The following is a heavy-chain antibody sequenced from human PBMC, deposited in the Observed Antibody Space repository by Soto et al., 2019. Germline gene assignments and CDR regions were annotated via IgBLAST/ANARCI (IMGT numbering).Heavy chain of an antibody. CDR1: GGSISSSSYY. J-gene: IGHJ6*02. CDR2: IYYSGST. D-gene: IGHD3-3*01. V-gene: IGHV4-39*01. Sequence: PSETLSLTCTVSGGSISSSSYYWGWIRQPPGKGLEWIGSIYYSGSTYYNPSLKSRVTISVDTSKNQFSLKLSSVTAADTAVYYCASTDYDFWSGYSPYYYGMDVWGQGNTVT. CDR3: ASTDYDFWSGYSPYYYGMDV.